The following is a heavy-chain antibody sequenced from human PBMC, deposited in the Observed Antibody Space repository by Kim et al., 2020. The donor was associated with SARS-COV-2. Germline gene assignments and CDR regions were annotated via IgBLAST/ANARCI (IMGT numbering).Heavy chain of an antibody. CDR3: ARMGDSSGYYYGPFDY. CDR1: GGSISSYY. V-gene: IGHV4-59*08. J-gene: IGHJ4*02. CDR2: IYYSGIT. D-gene: IGHD3-22*01. Sequence: SETLSLTCTVSGGSISSYYWSWIRQPPGKGLEWIGYIYYSGITNYNPSLKSRVTISIDTSNNQFSLKLSSVTAADTAVYYCARMGDSSGYYYGPFDYWGQGTLVTVSS.